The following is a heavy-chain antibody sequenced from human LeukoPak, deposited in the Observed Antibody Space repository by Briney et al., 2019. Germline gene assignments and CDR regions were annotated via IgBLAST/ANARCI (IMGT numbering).Heavy chain of an antibody. Sequence: SESLSLTCPVSGGSISSYYWSWIRQPPGKGLEWIGYIYNSGSTNYNPSLKSRVTISVDTSKTQFSLKLSSVTAADTAVYYCARHLGYGDYYFYGMDVWGQGTTVTVSS. D-gene: IGHD4-17*01. CDR1: GGSISSYY. CDR2: IYNSGST. CDR3: ARHLGYGDYYFYGMDV. V-gene: IGHV4-59*01. J-gene: IGHJ6*02.